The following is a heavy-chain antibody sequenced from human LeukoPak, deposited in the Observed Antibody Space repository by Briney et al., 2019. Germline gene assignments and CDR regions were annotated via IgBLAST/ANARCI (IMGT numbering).Heavy chain of an antibody. CDR1: GFSVTSTYC. J-gene: IGHJ3*02. Sequence: SETLSLTCTVSGFSVTSTYCWGWIRQPPGKGLEWIGEINHSGSTNYNPSLKSRVTISVDTSKNQFSLKLSSVTAADTAVYYCARSFGIAAAHDAFDIWGQGTMVTVSS. D-gene: IGHD6-13*01. V-gene: IGHV4-38-2*02. CDR2: INHSGST. CDR3: ARSFGIAAAHDAFDI.